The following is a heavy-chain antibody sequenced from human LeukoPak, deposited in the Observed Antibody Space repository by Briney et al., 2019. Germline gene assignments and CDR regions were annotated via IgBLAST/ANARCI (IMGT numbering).Heavy chain of an antibody. CDR2: INSDESST. J-gene: IGHJ4*02. CDR3: ARGGGYSYGYMGY. Sequence: PGGSLRLSCAASGFTFSSYWMHWVRQAPGKGLVWVSRINSDESSTSYADSVKGRFTISRDNAKNTLYLQMNSLRAEDTAVYYCARGGGYSYGYMGYWDQGTLVTVSS. V-gene: IGHV3-74*01. D-gene: IGHD5-18*01. CDR1: GFTFSSYW.